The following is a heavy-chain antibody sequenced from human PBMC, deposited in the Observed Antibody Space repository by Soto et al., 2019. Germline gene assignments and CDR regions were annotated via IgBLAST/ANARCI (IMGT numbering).Heavy chain of an antibody. J-gene: IGHJ4*02. D-gene: IGHD2-21*02. CDR2: IYYSGST. CDR1: GXSLSSRGYY. Sequence: PXXTLSLTCTVTGXSLSSRGYYWGWICQPPGKGLEWIGIIYYSGSTYNNPSLRSRVSMSIDTSKDQFSLKLKSVTAADTALYFCARQRTSVVTQAYFDVWGPGSLVTVSS. CDR3: ARQRTSVVTQAYFDV. V-gene: IGHV4-39*01.